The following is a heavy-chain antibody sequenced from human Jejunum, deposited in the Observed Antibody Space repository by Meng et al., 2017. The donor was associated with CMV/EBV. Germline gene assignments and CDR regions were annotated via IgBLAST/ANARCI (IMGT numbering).Heavy chain of an antibody. Sequence: SGGSISSVNYYWAWVRHPPGKGLEWIGNIYYSGSTYYNPSLKSRVTISVDTSKNQFSLKVNSVTAADTAVYYCAKTTWYDYAMDVWGQGTTVTVSS. CDR2: IYYSGST. J-gene: IGHJ6*02. V-gene: IGHV4-39*01. D-gene: IGHD1-7*01. CDR1: GGSISSVNYY. CDR3: AKTTWYDYAMDV.